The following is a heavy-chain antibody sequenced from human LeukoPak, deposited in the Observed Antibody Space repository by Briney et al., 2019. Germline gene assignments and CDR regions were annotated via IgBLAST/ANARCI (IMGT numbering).Heavy chain of an antibody. D-gene: IGHD2-2*01. CDR3: ARRAGYCSSTSCSYFDY. J-gene: IGHJ4*02. CDR1: GYTFTSYY. Sequence: ASVKVSCKASGYTFTSYYMHWVRQAPGQGLEWMGIINPSGGSTSYAQKFQGRVTMTRDTSTSTVYMELSSLRSEDTAVYYCARRAGYCSSTSCSYFDYWGQGTLVTVSS. CDR2: INPSGGST. V-gene: IGHV1-46*01.